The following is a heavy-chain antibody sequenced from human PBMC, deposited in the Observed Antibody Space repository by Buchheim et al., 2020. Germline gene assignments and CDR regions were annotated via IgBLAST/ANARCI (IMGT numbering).Heavy chain of an antibody. V-gene: IGHV3-13*01. Sequence: EVQLVESGGGLVQPGGSLRLSCAASGFTFSSYDMHWVRQATGKSLEWVSAIGTAGDTYYPGSVKGRFTISRENAKNSLYLQMNSLRAGDTAVYYCARGEPKYGSGSYPPDYWGQGTL. CDR2: IGTAGDT. CDR1: GFTFSSYD. J-gene: IGHJ4*02. CDR3: ARGEPKYGSGSYPPDY. D-gene: IGHD3-10*01.